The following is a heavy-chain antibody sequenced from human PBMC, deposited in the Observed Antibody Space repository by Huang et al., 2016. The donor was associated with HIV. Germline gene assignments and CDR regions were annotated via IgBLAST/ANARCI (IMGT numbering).Heavy chain of an antibody. CDR3: VKERGSSRARSSFDF. Sequence: QVRLVESGGGVVQPGASLTLSCSAFGFPFSAYGLVWVRQAPGTGLEWVSFILYDVNNDYLIGSVKGLFTISRDNSNNTLYLRMNSLRPEDTAVYYCVKERGSSRARSSFDFWGQGTSVIVSS. D-gene: IGHD6-13*01. CDR2: ILYDVNND. V-gene: IGHV3-30*02. CDR1: GFPFSAYG. J-gene: IGHJ3*01.